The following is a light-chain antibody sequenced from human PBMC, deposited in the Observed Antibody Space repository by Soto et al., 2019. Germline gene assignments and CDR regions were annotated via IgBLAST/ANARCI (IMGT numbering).Light chain of an antibody. CDR1: QSVSSN. CDR2: GAS. J-gene: IGKJ1*01. V-gene: IGKV3-15*01. CDR3: QQYNNWPQT. Sequence: IVMTQSPATLSVSPGERATLSCRASQSVSSNLAWYQQKPGQAPRLLIYGASTRATGIPARFSGSGSGTEFTLTISSLQSEDFAVYYCQQYNNWPQTFCQGTKVEI.